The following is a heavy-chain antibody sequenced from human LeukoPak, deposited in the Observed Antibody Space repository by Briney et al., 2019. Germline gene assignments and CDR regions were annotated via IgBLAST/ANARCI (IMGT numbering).Heavy chain of an antibody. V-gene: IGHV1-2*02. Sequence: ASVKVSCKASGYTFTGYYMHWVRQAPGQGLEWMGWINPNSGGTNYAQKFQGRVTMTTDTSISTAYMELSRLRSDDTAVYYCARDGEWELHDWFDPWGQGTLVTVSS. CDR2: INPNSGGT. CDR1: GYTFTGYY. CDR3: ARDGEWELHDWFDP. D-gene: IGHD1-26*01. J-gene: IGHJ5*02.